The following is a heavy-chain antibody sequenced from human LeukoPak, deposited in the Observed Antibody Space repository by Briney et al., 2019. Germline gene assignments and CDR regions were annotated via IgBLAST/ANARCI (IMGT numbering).Heavy chain of an antibody. CDR3: AELGITMIGGV. D-gene: IGHD3-10*02. V-gene: IGHV3-53*01. CDR1: GFTVSSNS. CDR2: TYSDNT. J-gene: IGHJ6*04. Sequence: GGSLRLSCTVSGFTVSSNSMSWVRQAPGKGLEWVSFTYSDNTHYSDSVKGRFTISRDNSKNTLYLQMNSLRAEDTAVYYCAELGITMIGGVWGKGTTVTISS.